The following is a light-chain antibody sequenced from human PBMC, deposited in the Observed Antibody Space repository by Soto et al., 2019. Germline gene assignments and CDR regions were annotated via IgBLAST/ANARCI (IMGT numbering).Light chain of an antibody. Sequence: DIVTTQSPDSLAVSLGERATINCKSSQSVLYSSNNRNYLAWYQQKPGQPPKLLIYWASTRESGVPDRFSGSGSATDFTLTISSLQAEDVAVYYCQQHYSPPLTFGQGTLVQIK. CDR3: QQHYSPPLT. CDR1: QSVLYSSNNRNY. CDR2: WAS. J-gene: IGKJ1*01. V-gene: IGKV4-1*01.